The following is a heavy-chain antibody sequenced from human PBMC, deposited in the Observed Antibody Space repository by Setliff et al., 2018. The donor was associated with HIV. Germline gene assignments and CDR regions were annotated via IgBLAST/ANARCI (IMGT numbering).Heavy chain of an antibody. Sequence: SVKVSCKASGGTFSSHATSWVRQAPGQGLEWMGGISPIFQIAVYAQKFQGRLTITADKSTTTAYMELSSLTSEDTAIYYCARLGVGYSTSWEHHFDFWGQGTLVTVSS. V-gene: IGHV1-69*10. CDR3: ARLGVGYSTSWEHHFDF. D-gene: IGHD6-6*01. J-gene: IGHJ4*02. CDR2: ISPIFQIA. CDR1: GGTFSSHA.